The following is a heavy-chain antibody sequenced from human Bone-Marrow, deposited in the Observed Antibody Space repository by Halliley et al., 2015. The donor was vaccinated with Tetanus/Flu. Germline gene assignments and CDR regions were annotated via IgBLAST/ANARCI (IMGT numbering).Heavy chain of an antibody. D-gene: IGHD1-26*01. Sequence: SLRLSCAASGFTVKNSGMSWVRQAPGKGLEWVSGISANGDNTYYTDSVKGRFTISRDSLQNTLYLQMNSLRAEDTGVYYCAKDEGWDHPYWGQGALVTVSS. J-gene: IGHJ4*02. CDR3: AKDEGWDHPY. CDR2: ISANGDNT. V-gene: IGHV3-23*01. CDR1: GFTVKNSG.